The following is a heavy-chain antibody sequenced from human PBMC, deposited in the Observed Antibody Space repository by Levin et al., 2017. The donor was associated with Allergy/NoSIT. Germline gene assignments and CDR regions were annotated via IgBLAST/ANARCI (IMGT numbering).Heavy chain of an antibody. CDR1: GGSIRSGDYY. D-gene: IGHD1-26*01. V-gene: IGHV4-30-4*01. CDR3: ARVYIVGATGFDY. Sequence: SQTLSLTCTVSGGSIRSGDYYWSWIRQPPGKGLEWIGYIYYSGSTYYNPSLKSRVTISVDTSKNQFSLKLSSVTAADTAVYYCARVYIVGATGFDYWGQGTLVTVSS. CDR2: IYYSGST. J-gene: IGHJ4*02.